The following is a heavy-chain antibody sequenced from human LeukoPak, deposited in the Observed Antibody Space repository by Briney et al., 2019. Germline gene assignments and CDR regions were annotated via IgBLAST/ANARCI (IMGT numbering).Heavy chain of an antibody. D-gene: IGHD4-11*01. CDR2: IGSDGTNK. J-gene: IGHJ4*02. CDR1: AFMFTLHW. Sequence: GQSLRLSCAASAFMFTLHWMHWVSQAQGKGLEWVAVIGSDGTNKSYSVSVKGRFATSRDNSNDMVYLQMNGLRVDDTAVYYCAKDIQRGFDYTNPLDSWGQGTLVIVSS. CDR3: AKDIQRGFDYTNPLDS. V-gene: IGHV3-33*06.